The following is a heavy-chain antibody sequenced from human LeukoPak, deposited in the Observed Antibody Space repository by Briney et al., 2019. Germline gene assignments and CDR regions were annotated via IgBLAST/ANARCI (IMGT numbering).Heavy chain of an antibody. V-gene: IGHV3-7*01. D-gene: IGHD2-8*01. CDR3: ARLRDDVTKFDS. CDR1: GFGFRSYW. J-gene: IGHJ4*02. Sequence: PGGSLRLSCAGSGFGFRSYWMSWVRQAPGKGLEWVASIIQDGSEIHYLESVKGRFTISRDNAKSSLFLQMKSLRVEDTAVYYCARLRDDVTKFDSWGQGTLVTVSS. CDR2: IIQDGSEI.